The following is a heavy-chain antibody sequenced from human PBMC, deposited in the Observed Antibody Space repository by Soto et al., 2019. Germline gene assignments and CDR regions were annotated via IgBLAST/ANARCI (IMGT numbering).Heavy chain of an antibody. CDR3: ATPKSVNYYDSSGYSNWFDP. J-gene: IGHJ5*02. CDR1: GGTFSSYA. D-gene: IGHD3-22*01. CDR2: IIPIFGTA. V-gene: IGHV1-69*13. Sequence: ASVKVSCKASGGTFSSYAISWVRQAPGQGLEWMGGIIPIFGTANYAQKFQGRVTITADESTSTAYMELSSLRSEDTAVYYCATPKSVNYYDSSGYSNWFDPWGQGTLVTVSS.